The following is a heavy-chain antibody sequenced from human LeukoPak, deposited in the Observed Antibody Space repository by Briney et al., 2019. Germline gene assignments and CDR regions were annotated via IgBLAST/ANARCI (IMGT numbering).Heavy chain of an antibody. CDR2: ISGSGGST. V-gene: IGHV3-23*01. J-gene: IGHJ4*02. Sequence: GGSLRLSCAASGFTFSSYAMSWVRQAPGKGLEWVSAISGSGGSTYYADSVKGRLTISRDNPKNTLYLQMNSLRAEDTAVYYCAKDPTMIVVAIPDYWGEGTLVTVS. D-gene: IGHD3-22*01. CDR3: AKDPTMIVVAIPDY. CDR1: GFTFSSYA.